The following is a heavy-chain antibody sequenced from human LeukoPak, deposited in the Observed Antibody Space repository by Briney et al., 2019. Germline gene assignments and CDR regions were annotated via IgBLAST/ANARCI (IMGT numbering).Heavy chain of an antibody. CDR2: ISSSSSYI. J-gene: IGHJ4*02. CDR1: GFTFSSYS. V-gene: IGHV3-21*01. D-gene: IGHD1-26*01. CDR3: ARETSGSYSYYFDY. Sequence: PGVSLTLSCAASGFTFSSYSMNWVRQAPGKGQEWVSSISSSSSYIYYADSMKGRFTISRDNAKNSLYLQMNSLRAEDTAVYYCARETSGSYSYYFDYWGQGTLVTVSS.